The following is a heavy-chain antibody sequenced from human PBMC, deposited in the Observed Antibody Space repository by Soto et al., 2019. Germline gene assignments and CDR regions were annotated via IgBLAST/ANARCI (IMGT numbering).Heavy chain of an antibody. CDR2: ISYDGNNK. V-gene: IGHV3-30*18. CDR3: AKDHQTYNWDYLFDS. D-gene: IGHD1-7*01. J-gene: IGHJ4*02. Sequence: GGSLRLSCAASGFTFSSYAMHWVRQAPGKGLEWVAVISYDGNNKYYADSVKGRFTLSRDNSKNMVYLQMDSLRVEDTAVYFCAKDHQTYNWDYLFDSWGPGTLVTVSS. CDR1: GFTFSSYA.